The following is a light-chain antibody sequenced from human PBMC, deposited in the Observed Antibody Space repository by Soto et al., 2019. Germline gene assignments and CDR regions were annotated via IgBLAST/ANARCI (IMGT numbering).Light chain of an antibody. CDR2: RNS. V-gene: IGLV1-47*01. J-gene: IGLJ1*01. CDR3: AAWDDNLSGLYG. Sequence: SAVTQSPSASVTRGQRVTISCSGSASTIGRNYVYWYQQLPGTARKLLIYRNSQRPSGVPDRFSGSKSGTSASLAISGLRSEDEADYYCAAWDDNLSGLYGFGAGTKVTVL. CDR1: ASTIGRNY.